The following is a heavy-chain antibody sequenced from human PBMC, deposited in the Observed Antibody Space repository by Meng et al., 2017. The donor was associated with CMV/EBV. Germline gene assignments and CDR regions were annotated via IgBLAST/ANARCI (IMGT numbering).Heavy chain of an antibody. CDR3: ARTEMATIPLLDYFDY. V-gene: IGHV4-39*07. Sequence: QLQLQESGPGLVKPSXXLSLTXPVSCGSISSSSYYWGWIRQPPGKGLEWIGSIYYSGSTYYNPSLKSRVTISVDTSKNQFSLKLSSVTAADTAVYYCARTEMATIPLLDYFDYWGQGTMVTVSS. CDR1: CGSISSSSYY. CDR2: IYYSGST. J-gene: IGHJ4*02. D-gene: IGHD5-24*01.